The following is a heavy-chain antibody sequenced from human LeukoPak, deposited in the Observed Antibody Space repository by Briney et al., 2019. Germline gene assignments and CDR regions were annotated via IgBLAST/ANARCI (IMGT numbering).Heavy chain of an antibody. J-gene: IGHJ4*02. CDR1: GGSFSGYY. D-gene: IGHD3-22*01. CDR2: INHSGST. CDR3: ASTTMIVVVRGSFDY. V-gene: IGHV4-34*01. Sequence: SETLSLTCAVYGGSFSGYYWSWIRQPPGKGLEWIGEINHSGSTNYNPSLKSRVTISVDTSKNQFSLKLSSVTAADTAVYYCASTTMIVVVRGSFDYWGQGTLVTVSS.